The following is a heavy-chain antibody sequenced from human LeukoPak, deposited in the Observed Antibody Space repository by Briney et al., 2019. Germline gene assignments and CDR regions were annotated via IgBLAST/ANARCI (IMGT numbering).Heavy chain of an antibody. V-gene: IGHV3-21*01. Sequence: GGSLRLSCGASGFTFRNAWMSWVRQAPGKGLEWVSSISSSSSYIYYADSVKGRFTISRDNAKNSLYLQMNSLRAEDTAVYYCARDPRYDILTGHGAFDIWGQGTMVTVSS. CDR3: ARDPRYDILTGHGAFDI. D-gene: IGHD3-9*01. J-gene: IGHJ3*02. CDR1: GFTFRNAW. CDR2: ISSSSSYI.